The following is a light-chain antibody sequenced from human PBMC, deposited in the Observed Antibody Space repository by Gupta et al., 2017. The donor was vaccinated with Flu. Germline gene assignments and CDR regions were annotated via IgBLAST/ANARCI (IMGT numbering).Light chain of an antibody. CDR2: DDS. J-gene: IGLJ2*01. CDR1: ALPKKY. V-gene: IGLV3-10*01. CDR3: YSTDSSGNHRV. Sequence: GQTARITCSGEALPKKYAYWYQQKSGQAPVLVIYDDSKRPSGIPERFSGSSSGTMATLTIRGAQVEDEADYYWYSTDSSGNHRVFGGGTKLTVL.